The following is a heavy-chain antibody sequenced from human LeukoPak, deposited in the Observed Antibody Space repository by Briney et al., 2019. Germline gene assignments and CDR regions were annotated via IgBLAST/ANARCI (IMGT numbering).Heavy chain of an antibody. Sequence: ASVKVSCKVSGYTLTELSMHWVRQAPGKGLEWMGGFDPEDGETIYAQKFQGRVTMTEDTSTDTAYMGLSSLRSEDTAVYYCATGIGSNYGAYFDWFDPWGQGTLVTVSS. CDR3: ATGIGSNYGAYFDWFDP. CDR1: GYTLTELS. J-gene: IGHJ5*02. D-gene: IGHD4-11*01. V-gene: IGHV1-24*01. CDR2: FDPEDGET.